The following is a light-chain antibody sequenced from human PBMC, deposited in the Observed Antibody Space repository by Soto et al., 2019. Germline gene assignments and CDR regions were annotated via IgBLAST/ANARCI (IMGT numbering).Light chain of an antibody. V-gene: IGLV1-40*01. Sequence: QSVLTQPPSVSGAPGQRGTISCTGSSSNIGAGYDVHWYQRLPGTAPKVLIYGNNNRPSGVPDRFSGSKSGTSASLAITGLQAEDEADYYCQSYDSSLGGSYVFGTGTKLTVL. CDR1: SSNIGAGYD. CDR2: GNN. CDR3: QSYDSSLGGSYV. J-gene: IGLJ1*01.